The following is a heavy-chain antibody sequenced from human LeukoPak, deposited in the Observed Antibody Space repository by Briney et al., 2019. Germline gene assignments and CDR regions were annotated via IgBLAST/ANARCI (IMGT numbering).Heavy chain of an antibody. CDR3: ARGESSCCSSGCYFAS. Sequence: TGGSLRLSCAASGFTFSDYYMSWIRQAPGKALEWVSYVSSGSSTIYYADSVKGRFTVSRDNGKRSLYLHMNSLRAEDTAMYYCARGESSCCSSGCYFASWGQGTLVTISS. CDR2: VSSGSSTI. D-gene: IGHD2-21*02. CDR1: GFTFSDYY. J-gene: IGHJ5*01. V-gene: IGHV3-11*04.